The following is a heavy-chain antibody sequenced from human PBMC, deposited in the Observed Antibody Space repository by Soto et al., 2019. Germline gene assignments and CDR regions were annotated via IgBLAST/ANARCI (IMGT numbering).Heavy chain of an antibody. J-gene: IGHJ6*03. V-gene: IGHV1-3*01. Sequence: QVQLVQSGAEVKKPGASVKVSCKASGYTFTSYAMHWVRQAPGQRLEWMGWINAGNGNTKYSQKFQGRVTITRDTSASTAYMELSSVRSEDTAVYYCARDGVRGVIITPYYYYYMDVWGKGTTVTVSS. CDR2: INAGNGNT. CDR3: ARDGVRGVIITPYYYYYMDV. CDR1: GYTFTSYA. D-gene: IGHD3-10*01.